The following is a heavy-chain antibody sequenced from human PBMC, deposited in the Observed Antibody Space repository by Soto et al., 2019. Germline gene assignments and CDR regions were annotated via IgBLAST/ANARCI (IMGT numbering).Heavy chain of an antibody. V-gene: IGHV1-3*01. CDR1: GCTFTSYA. CDR2: INAGNGNT. CDR3: ARGVLYYYDSSGPNFDY. J-gene: IGHJ4*02. Sequence: GASVKVSCKASGCTFTSYAMHWVRQAPGQRLEWMGWINAGNGNTKYSQKFQGRVTITRDTSASTAYMELSSLRSEDTAVYYCARGVLYYYDSSGPNFDYWGQGTLVTVSS. D-gene: IGHD3-22*01.